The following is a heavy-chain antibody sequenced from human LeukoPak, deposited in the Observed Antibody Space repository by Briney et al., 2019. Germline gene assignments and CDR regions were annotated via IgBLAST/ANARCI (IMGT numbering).Heavy chain of an antibody. CDR3: ARASGIAAAGMFDP. V-gene: IGHV1-18*01. CDR1: GYTFNSYG. J-gene: IGHJ5*02. CDR2: ISAYNGNT. D-gene: IGHD6-13*01. Sequence: ASEKVSCKASGYTFNSYGISWVRQAPGQGLEWRGWISAYNGNTNYAQKLQGRVTMTTDTSTSTAYMELRSLRSDATAVYYCARASGIAAAGMFDPWGQGTLVTVSS.